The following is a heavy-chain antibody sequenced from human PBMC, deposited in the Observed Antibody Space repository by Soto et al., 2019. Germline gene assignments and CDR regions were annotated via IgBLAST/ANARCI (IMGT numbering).Heavy chain of an antibody. V-gene: IGHV5-51*01. J-gene: IGHJ6*03. CDR3: ARHRIAARPDYYYYMDV. CDR1: GYSFTRYW. CDR2: IYPGDSDT. D-gene: IGHD6-6*01. Sequence: GQSLQISCKGPGYSFTRYWIGSVRQMTGKGLEWMGIIYPGDSDTRYSPSFQGQVTISADKSISTAYLQWSSLKASDTAMYYCARHRIAARPDYYYYMDVWGKGTTVTVSS.